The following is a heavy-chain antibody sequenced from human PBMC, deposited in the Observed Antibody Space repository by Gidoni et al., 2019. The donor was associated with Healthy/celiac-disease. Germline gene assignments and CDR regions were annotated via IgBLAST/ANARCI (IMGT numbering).Heavy chain of an antibody. CDR2: IIPILGTA. CDR3: ARELYDYVWGSYRPHGMDV. CDR1: GGTFSSYA. J-gene: IGHJ6*02. Sequence: QVQLVQSGAEVKKPGSSVKVSCKASGGTFSSYAISWVRQSPGQGLGWMGRIIPILGTANYVQKFQGRVTITADESTSTAYMELSRLRSENTAVYYCARELYDYVWGSYRPHGMDVWGQGTTVTVSS. V-gene: IGHV1-69*01. D-gene: IGHD3-16*02.